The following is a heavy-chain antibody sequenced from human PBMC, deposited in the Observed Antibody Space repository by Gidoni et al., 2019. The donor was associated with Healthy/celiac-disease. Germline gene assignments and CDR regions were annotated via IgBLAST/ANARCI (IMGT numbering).Heavy chain of an antibody. CDR2: VGARCDAT. CDR1: GVTFSFYA. CDR3: AKSVRQQLFDGALDI. D-gene: IGHD6-13*01. J-gene: IGHJ3*02. V-gene: IGHV3-23*01. Sequence: EVQLLESAGGLVQPGGSLSLPCAASGVTFSFYAMIWVPQAPETGLEWVATVGARCDATYYADSVKGRFTISRDNSKNTLSLEVNSLRAEDKALYYCAKSVRQQLFDGALDIWGQGTMVTVSS.